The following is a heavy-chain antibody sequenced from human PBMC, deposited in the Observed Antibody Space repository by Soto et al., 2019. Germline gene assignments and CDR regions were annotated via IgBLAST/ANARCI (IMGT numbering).Heavy chain of an antibody. Sequence: QVQLQESGPGLVKPSQTLSLTCTVSGGSISNGKYYWSWIRQLPGKGLEWIGNIYYIGTTSYNPSLKRRVTISIDTSKNQFSLKLRSVVAADTAMYYCAKNGTTRPWFDPWGQGTLVTVSS. CDR3: AKNGTTRPWFDP. CDR1: GGSISNGKYY. J-gene: IGHJ5*02. CDR2: IYYIGTT. D-gene: IGHD1-1*01. V-gene: IGHV4-31*03.